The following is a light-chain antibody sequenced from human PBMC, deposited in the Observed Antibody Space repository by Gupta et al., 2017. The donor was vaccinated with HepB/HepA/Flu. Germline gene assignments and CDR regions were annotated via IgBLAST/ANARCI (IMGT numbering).Light chain of an antibody. CDR1: SSNIGSNK. J-gene: IGLJ3*02. Sequence: QSVLTQPPSASGTPGQTVTMSCSGSSSNIGSNKVDWYQQFPGAAPKLVIYKSYQRPSGVPDRISGSRSGTSGSLAISGLRSEDEADYYCATWDDNLRAWVFGGGTKLTVL. CDR3: ATWDDNLRAWV. V-gene: IGLV1-47*01. CDR2: KSY.